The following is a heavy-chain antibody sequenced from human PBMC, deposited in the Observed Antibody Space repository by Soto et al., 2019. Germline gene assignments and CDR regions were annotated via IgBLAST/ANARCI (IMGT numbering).Heavy chain of an antibody. D-gene: IGHD3-22*01. CDR2: INSGSSTI. CDR1: GFTFSYYS. J-gene: IGHJ4*02. Sequence: EVQLVEAGGGLVQPGGSLRLSCKASGFTFSYYSLNWVRQGPGKGLEWIAHINSGSSTINYADSVRSRFTISRDDAKDSLYLQMNSLRDEDTAIYYCVTDLSAGVINKPFDYWGQGTLVTVSS. V-gene: IGHV3-48*02. CDR3: VTDLSAGVINKPFDY.